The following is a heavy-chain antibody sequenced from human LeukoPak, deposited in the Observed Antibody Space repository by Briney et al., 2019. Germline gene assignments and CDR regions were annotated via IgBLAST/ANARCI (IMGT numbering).Heavy chain of an antibody. CDR3: AREGPSGDYVSGYGMDV. V-gene: IGHV3-30-3*01. J-gene: IGHJ6*02. CDR2: ISYDGSNK. Sequence: PGRSLRLSCAASGFTFSSYAMHWVRQAPGKGLEWVAVISYDGSNKYYVDSVKGRFTISRDNSKNTLYLQMNSLRAEDTAVYYCAREGPSGDYVSGYGMDVWGQGTTVTVSS. CDR1: GFTFSSYA. D-gene: IGHD4-17*01.